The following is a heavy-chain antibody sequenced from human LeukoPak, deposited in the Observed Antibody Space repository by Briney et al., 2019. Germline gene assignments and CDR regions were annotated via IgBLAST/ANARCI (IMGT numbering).Heavy chain of an antibody. D-gene: IGHD2-2*01. V-gene: IGHV4-61*02. CDR1: GGSISSGSYY. Sequence: PSETLSLTCTVSGGSISSGSYYWSWIRQPAGKGLEWIGRIYTSGSTNYSPSLKSRVTISVDTSKNQFSLKLSSATAADTAVYYCTRDCSSTSCPLRVDPWGQGTLVTVSS. CDR3: TRDCSSTSCPLRVDP. CDR2: IYTSGST. J-gene: IGHJ5*02.